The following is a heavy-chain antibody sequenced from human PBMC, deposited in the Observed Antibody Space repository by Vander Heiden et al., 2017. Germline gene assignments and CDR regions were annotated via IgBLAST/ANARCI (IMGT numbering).Heavy chain of an antibody. CDR3: ARGYYYDSSGYYYFDY. CDR1: GFTFSSYD. J-gene: IGHJ4*02. D-gene: IGHD3-22*01. Sequence: EVQLVESGGGLVQPGGSLRLSCAASGFTFSSYDMHWVRQATGKGLEWVSAIGTAGDTYYPGSVKGRFTISRENAKNSLYLQMNSLRAGDTAVYYCARGYYYDSSGYYYFDYWGQGTLVTVSS. CDR2: IGTAGDT. V-gene: IGHV3-13*01.